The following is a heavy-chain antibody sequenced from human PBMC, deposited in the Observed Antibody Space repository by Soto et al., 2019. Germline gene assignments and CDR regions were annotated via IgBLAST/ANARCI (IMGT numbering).Heavy chain of an antibody. V-gene: IGHV4-39*01. Sequence: SETLSLTCTVSGGSISSSSYYWGWIRQPPGKGLEWIGSIYYSGSTYYNPSLKSRVTISVDTSKNQFSLKLSSVTAADTAVYYCATLTIFGQNYYYGMDVWGQGTTVTVSS. J-gene: IGHJ6*02. CDR2: IYYSGST. CDR1: GGSISSSSYY. CDR3: ATLTIFGQNYYYGMDV. D-gene: IGHD3-3*01.